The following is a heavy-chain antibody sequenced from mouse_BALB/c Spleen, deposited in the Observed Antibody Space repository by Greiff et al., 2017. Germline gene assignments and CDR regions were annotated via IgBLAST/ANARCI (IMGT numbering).Heavy chain of an antibody. CDR2: ISDGGSYT. D-gene: IGHD3-1*01. J-gene: IGHJ4*01. V-gene: IGHV5-4*02. CDR1: GFTFSDYY. Sequence: EVQVVESGGGLVKPGGSLKLSCAASGFTFSDYYMYWVRQTPEKRLEWVATISDGGSYTYYPDSVKGRFTISRDNAKNNLYLQMSSLKSEDTAMYYCARQLGLRGDYAMDYWGQGTSVTVSS. CDR3: ARQLGLRGDYAMDY.